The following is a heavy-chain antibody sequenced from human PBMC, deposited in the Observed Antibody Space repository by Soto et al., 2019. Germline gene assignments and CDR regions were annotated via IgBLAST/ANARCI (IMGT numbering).Heavy chain of an antibody. CDR3: ARGLELVAAANHIQFDP. D-gene: IGHD6-13*01. Sequence: GASVKVSCKASGGTFSSYAISWVRQAPGQGLEWMGGIIPIFGTANYAQKFQGRVTITADESTSTAYMELSSLRSEDTAVYYCARGLELVAAANHIQFDPWGQGTLVTVSS. CDR2: IIPIFGTA. CDR1: GGTFSSYA. J-gene: IGHJ5*02. V-gene: IGHV1-69*13.